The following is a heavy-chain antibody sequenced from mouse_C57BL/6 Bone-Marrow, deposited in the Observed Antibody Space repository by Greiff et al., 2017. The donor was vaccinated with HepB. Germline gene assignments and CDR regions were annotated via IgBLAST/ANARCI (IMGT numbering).Heavy chain of an antibody. J-gene: IGHJ4*01. CDR1: GYTFTDYE. D-gene: IGHD1-1*01. Sequence: VQLQQSGAELVRPGASVTLSCKASGYTFTDYEMHWVKQTPVHGLEWIGAIDPETGGTAYNQKFKGKAILTADNSSSTAYIELRSLTSEDSAVYYCTRGDYYGISYVNYYALDSWGQGTSVTVSS. CDR3: TRGDYYGISYVNYYALDS. CDR2: IDPETGGT. V-gene: IGHV1-15*01.